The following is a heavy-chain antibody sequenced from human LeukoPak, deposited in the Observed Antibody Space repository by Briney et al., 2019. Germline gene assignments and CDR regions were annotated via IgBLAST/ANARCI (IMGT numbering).Heavy chain of an antibody. CDR1: GGSISNGSYY. J-gene: IGHJ4*02. CDR2: IYTSGST. D-gene: IGHD6-19*01. V-gene: IGHV4-61*02. CDR3: ARGEEQWLFTVDY. Sequence: PSETLSLTCTVSGGSISNGSYYWSWIRQPAGKGLEWIGRIYTSGSTNYNPSLKSRVTISVDTSKNQFSLKLSSVTAADTAVYYCARGEEQWLFTVDYWGQGTLVTVSS.